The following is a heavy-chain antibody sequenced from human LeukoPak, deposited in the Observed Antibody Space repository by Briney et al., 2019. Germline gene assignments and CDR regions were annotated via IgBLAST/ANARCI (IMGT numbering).Heavy chain of an antibody. V-gene: IGHV3-23*01. CDR3: AKHPVELRYYYMDV. CDR2: ISGSGGST. Sequence: TGGSLRLSCAASGFTFSSYAMSWVRQAPGKGLEWVSAISGSGGSTYYADSVKGRFTISRDNSKNTLYLQMNSLRAEDTAVYYCAKHPVELRYYYMDVWSKGTTVTVSS. D-gene: IGHD1-7*01. CDR1: GFTFSSYA. J-gene: IGHJ6*03.